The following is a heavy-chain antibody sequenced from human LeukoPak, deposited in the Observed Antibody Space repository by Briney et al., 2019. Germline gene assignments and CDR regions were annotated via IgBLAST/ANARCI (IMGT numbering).Heavy chain of an antibody. CDR1: GFVFDTHD. D-gene: IGHD1-26*01. CDR3: AKPSGSGVDY. V-gene: IGHV3-30*02. Sequence: PGGSLRLSCGASGFVFDTHDMHWVRQAPGKGLEWVAFIRSDGYHTYYADSVKGRFTIIRDNSKNTLYLQMNGLTVEDMALYYCAKPSGSGVDYWGRGTRVTVSS. CDR2: IRSDGYHT. J-gene: IGHJ4*02.